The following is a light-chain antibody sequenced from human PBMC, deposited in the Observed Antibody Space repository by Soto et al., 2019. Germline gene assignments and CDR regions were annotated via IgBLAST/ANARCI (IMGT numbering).Light chain of an antibody. Sequence: EIVLTQSPGTLSLSPGERATLSCRASQSVSSSYLAWYQQKPGQAPRLLIYGASSRATGIPDRFSGSGSGKDFTLTISRLEPEDFAVYYCQQYGSPRGLTFGGGTKVDIK. CDR2: GAS. CDR3: QQYGSPRGLT. J-gene: IGKJ4*01. V-gene: IGKV3-20*01. CDR1: QSVSSSY.